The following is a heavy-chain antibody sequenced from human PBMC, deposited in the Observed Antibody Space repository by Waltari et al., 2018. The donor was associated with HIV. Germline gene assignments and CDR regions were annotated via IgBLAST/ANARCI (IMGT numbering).Heavy chain of an antibody. CDR1: GGSISSGSYY. CDR3: ARDYDFWSGYYPPHYGMDV. CDR2: IYTSGST. V-gene: IGHV4-61*02. Sequence: QVQLQESGPGLVKPSQTLSLTCTVSGGSISSGSYYWSWIRQPAGKGLEWIGRIYTSGSTNYNPSLKSRVTISVDTSKNQFSLKLSSVTAADTAVYYCARDYDFWSGYYPPHYGMDVWGQGTTVTVSS. D-gene: IGHD3-3*01. J-gene: IGHJ6*02.